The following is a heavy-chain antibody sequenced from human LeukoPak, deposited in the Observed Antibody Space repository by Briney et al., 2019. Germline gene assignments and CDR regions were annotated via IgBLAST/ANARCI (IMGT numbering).Heavy chain of an antibody. Sequence: GGSLRLSCVASGFTVSSNYMSWVRQAPGKGLEWVSVIYSGGSTYYADSVKGRFTISRHNSKNTLYLQMNSLRAEDTAVYYCARGYSSGWYAFDYWGQGTLVTVSS. D-gene: IGHD6-19*01. J-gene: IGHJ4*02. V-gene: IGHV3-53*04. CDR1: GFTVSSNY. CDR2: IYSGGST. CDR3: ARGYSSGWYAFDY.